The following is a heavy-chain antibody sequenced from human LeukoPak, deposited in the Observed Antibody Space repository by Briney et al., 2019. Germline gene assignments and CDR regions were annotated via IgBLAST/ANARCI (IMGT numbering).Heavy chain of an antibody. J-gene: IGHJ4*02. D-gene: IGHD6-13*01. V-gene: IGHV1-69*04. CDR2: IIPILGIA. CDR3: ARDRDSGYSSSWDDY. CDR1: GYTFTSYG. Sequence: GASVKVSCKASGYTFTSYGISWVRQAPGQGLEWMGRIIPILGIANYARKFQGRVTITADKSTSTAYMELSSLRSEDTAVYYCARDRDSGYSSSWDDYWGQGTLVTVSS.